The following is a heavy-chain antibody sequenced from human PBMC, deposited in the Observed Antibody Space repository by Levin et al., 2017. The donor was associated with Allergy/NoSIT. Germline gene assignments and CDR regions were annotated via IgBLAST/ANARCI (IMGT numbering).Heavy chain of an antibody. Sequence: LSLTCAASGFTFSSYAMSWVRQLPGKGLEWISTVGGDSSTYYTDSVKGRFTISRDNSRNTLDLQMNRLRAEDTAVYYCVKRGIVAGSKPAEFSYWGQGTLVTVSS. CDR2: VGGDSST. D-gene: IGHD6-19*01. CDR3: VKRGIVAGSKPAEFSY. J-gene: IGHJ4*02. CDR1: GFTFSSYA. V-gene: IGHV3-23*01.